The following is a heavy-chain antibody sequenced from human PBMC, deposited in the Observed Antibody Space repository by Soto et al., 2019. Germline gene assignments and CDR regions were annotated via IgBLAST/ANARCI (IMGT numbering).Heavy chain of an antibody. J-gene: IGHJ6*02. V-gene: IGHV1-69*13. CDR2: IIPMFGTS. CDR1: GGTFSNYA. D-gene: IGHD3-10*01. CDR3: ARGVRTGFYGMDV. Sequence: SVKVSCKASGGTFSNYAISWVRQAPGQGLEWVGGIIPMFGTSNYAQNFQGRVSITADESTSTAYMELSSLRSEDTAVYYCARGVRTGFYGMDVWGQGTTVTVSS.